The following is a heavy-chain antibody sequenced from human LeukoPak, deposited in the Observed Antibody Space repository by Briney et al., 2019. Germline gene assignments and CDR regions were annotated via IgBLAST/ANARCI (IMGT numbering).Heavy chain of an antibody. CDR3: AKALKGGPFDY. D-gene: IGHD3-16*01. CDR1: GFTFSSYG. V-gene: IGHV3-30*18. CDR2: ISYDGSNK. J-gene: IGHJ4*02. Sequence: GGSLRLSCAASGFTFSSYGMHWVRPAPGKGLEGVAVISYDGSNKYYADSVKGRFTISRDNSKNTLYLQMNSLRAEDTAVYYCAKALKGGPFDYWGQGTLVTVSS.